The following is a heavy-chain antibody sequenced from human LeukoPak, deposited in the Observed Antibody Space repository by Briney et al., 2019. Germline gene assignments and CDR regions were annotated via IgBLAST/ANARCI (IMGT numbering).Heavy chain of an antibody. V-gene: IGHV3-30*18. CDR2: ISYDVSNK. CDR3: AKEYLIWFGDFDAFDI. CDR1: GFTFSTYG. Sequence: GGSLRLSCAASGFTFSTYGMHWVRQAPGKGLEWVAVISYDVSNKYYADSVKGRFTISRDNSKNTLYLRTNSLRAEDTAVYYCAKEYLIWFGDFDAFDIWGQGTMVTVSS. D-gene: IGHD3-10*01. J-gene: IGHJ3*02.